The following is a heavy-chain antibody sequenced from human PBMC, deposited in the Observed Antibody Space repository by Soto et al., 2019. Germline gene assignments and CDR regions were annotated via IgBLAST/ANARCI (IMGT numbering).Heavy chain of an antibody. V-gene: IGHV3-74*01. CDR3: AMGSAVATF. D-gene: IGHD2-21*02. CDR2: INTNGSSI. CDR1: GFTFSSYW. J-gene: IGHJ4*02. Sequence: EVHLVESGGGLVQPGGSLRLSCAASGFTFSSYWMHWVRQAPGKGLVWVSRINTNGSSISYADSVKGRFSISRDNAKNTLYLQMNSLRVEDTAVYFCAMGSAVATFGGQGTLVTVSS.